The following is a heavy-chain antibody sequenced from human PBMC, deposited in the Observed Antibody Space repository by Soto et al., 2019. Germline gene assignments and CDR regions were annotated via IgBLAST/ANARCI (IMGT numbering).Heavy chain of an antibody. Sequence: GASVKVSCKASGGTFSSYAISWVRQAPGQGLEWMGGIIPIFGTANYAQQFQGRVTITADESTSTAYMELSSLRSEDTAVYYCARGLAADGTGAFDIWGQGTMVTV. J-gene: IGHJ3*02. D-gene: IGHD6-13*01. CDR2: IIPIFGTA. V-gene: IGHV1-69*13. CDR1: GGTFSSYA. CDR3: ARGLAADGTGAFDI.